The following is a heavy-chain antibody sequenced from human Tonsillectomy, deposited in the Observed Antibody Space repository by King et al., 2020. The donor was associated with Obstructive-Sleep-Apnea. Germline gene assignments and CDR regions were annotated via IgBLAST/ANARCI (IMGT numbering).Heavy chain of an antibody. Sequence: QLVQSGGEVKKPGASVKVSCKASGYSFTSYAINWVRQAPGQGLEWMGWISTYSGNTNYAQKLQGRVTMTTDTSTSTAYMELRSLRSDDTAVYYCARERVTMVRGVIRESGYWGQGTLVTVSS. V-gene: IGHV1-18*01. CDR2: ISTYSGNT. CDR3: ARERVTMVRGVIRESGY. CDR1: GYSFTSYA. J-gene: IGHJ4*02. D-gene: IGHD3-10*01.